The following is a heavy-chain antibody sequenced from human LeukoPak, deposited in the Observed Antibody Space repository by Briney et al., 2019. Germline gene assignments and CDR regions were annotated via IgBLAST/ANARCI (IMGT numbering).Heavy chain of an antibody. Sequence: GGSLRLSCAASGFTVGSNYINWVRQAPGKGLEWVSVIYSGGGTYYADSVKGRFTISRDNSKNTLYLQMNSLRAEDTAMYYCASLTGYSSSWYEFDYWGQGTLVTVSS. V-gene: IGHV3-53*01. CDR1: GFTVGSNY. J-gene: IGHJ4*02. CDR3: ASLTGYSSSWYEFDY. D-gene: IGHD6-13*01. CDR2: IYSGGGT.